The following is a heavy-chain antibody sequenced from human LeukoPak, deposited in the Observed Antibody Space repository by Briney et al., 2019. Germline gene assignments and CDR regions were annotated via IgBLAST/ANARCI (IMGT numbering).Heavy chain of an antibody. CDR1: GGSISSYY. J-gene: IGHJ4*02. CDR3: AREGSIVGATAYFDY. CDR2: IYHSGST. V-gene: IGHV4-59*12. D-gene: IGHD1-26*01. Sequence: PSETLSLTCTVSGGSISSYYWSWIRQPPGKGLEWIGYIYHSGSTYYNPSLKSRVTISVDRSKNQFSLKLSSVTAADTAVYYCAREGSIVGATAYFDYWGQGTLVTVSS.